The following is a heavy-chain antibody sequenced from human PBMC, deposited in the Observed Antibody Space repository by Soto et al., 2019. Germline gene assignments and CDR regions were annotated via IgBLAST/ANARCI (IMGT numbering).Heavy chain of an antibody. CDR1: GFTFSSYA. CDR2: ISGSGGTK. Sequence: EVQLLASGGGLVQPGGSLRLSCAASGFTFSSYAMSWVRQAPGKGLEWVSGISGSGGTKYYADSVNGRFTRSRDNSKNTLHLQIDSRRAEDTAVYYCATGDCSSTSCYGPVNHWGQGTLVTVSS. J-gene: IGHJ5*02. CDR3: ATGDCSSTSCYGPVNH. D-gene: IGHD2-2*01. V-gene: IGHV3-23*01.